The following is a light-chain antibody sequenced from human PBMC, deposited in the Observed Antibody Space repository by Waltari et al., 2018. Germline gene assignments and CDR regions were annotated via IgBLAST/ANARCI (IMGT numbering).Light chain of an antibody. Sequence: EIVLTQSPGTLSLSPGERATLSCRASQSVSSSYLAWYLQKPGQAPRLLIYGAASRATGIPDRVSGSGSGTDFTLNISRLEPEDFAVYYCQQYGSSPITFGQGTRLEIK. J-gene: IGKJ5*01. V-gene: IGKV3-20*01. CDR3: QQYGSSPIT. CDR2: GAA. CDR1: QSVSSSY.